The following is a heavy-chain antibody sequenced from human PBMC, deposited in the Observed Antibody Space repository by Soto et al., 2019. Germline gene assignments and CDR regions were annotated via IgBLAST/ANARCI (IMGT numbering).Heavy chain of an antibody. CDR2: IYYSGST. Sequence: QVQLQESGPGLVKPSETLSLTCTVSGGSISSYYWSWIRQPPGKGLEWIGYIYYSGSTNYNPSLKSRVTISVDTSKNQFSLKLSSVTAADTAVYYCARRYGYFFDYWGQGTLVTVSS. D-gene: IGHD5-18*01. V-gene: IGHV4-59*08. J-gene: IGHJ4*02. CDR3: ARRYGYFFDY. CDR1: GGSISSYY.